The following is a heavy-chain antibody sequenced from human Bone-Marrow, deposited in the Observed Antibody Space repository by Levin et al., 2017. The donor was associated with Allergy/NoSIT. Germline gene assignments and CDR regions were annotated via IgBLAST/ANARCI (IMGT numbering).Heavy chain of an antibody. J-gene: IGHJ4*02. Sequence: SETLSLTCTVSGGSISSTSDYWGWIRQPPGKGLEWTWSFYFSGNTYYNPSLKSRATISVDTSKTQFSRRLSSGTAADTAIYYCARQPMVTGTCDYWGQGTLVTVSA. V-gene: IGHV4-39*01. CDR3: ARQPMVTGTCDY. CDR1: GGSISSTSDY. D-gene: IGHD2-21*02. CDR2: FYFSGNT.